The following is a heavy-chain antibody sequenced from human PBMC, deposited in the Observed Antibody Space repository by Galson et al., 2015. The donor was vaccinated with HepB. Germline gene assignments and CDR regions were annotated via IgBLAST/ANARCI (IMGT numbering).Heavy chain of an antibody. V-gene: IGHV3-9*01. J-gene: IGHJ6*03. CDR3: AKSFGVVQPYYYYYYMDV. CDR2: ISWNSGSI. D-gene: IGHD3-3*01. Sequence: SLRLSCAASGFTFDDYAMHWVRQAPGKGLEWVSGISWNSGSIGYADSVKGRFTISRDNAKNSLYLQMNSLRAEDTALYYCAKSFGVVQPYYYYYYMDVWGKGTTVTVSS. CDR1: GFTFDDYA.